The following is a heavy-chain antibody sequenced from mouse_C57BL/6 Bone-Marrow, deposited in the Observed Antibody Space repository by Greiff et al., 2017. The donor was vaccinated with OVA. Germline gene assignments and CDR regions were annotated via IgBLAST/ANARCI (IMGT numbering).Heavy chain of an antibody. Sequence: EVKLVESGGGLVQPGGSLKLSCAASGFTFSDYYMYWVRQTPEKRLKWVAYISNGGGSTYYPDTVKGRFTISRDNAKNTLYLQMSRLKSEDTAMYYCAREGVRSAWFAYWGQGTLVTVSA. J-gene: IGHJ3*01. CDR2: ISNGGGST. CDR3: AREGVRSAWFAY. V-gene: IGHV5-12*01. CDR1: GFTFSDYY. D-gene: IGHD1-1*01.